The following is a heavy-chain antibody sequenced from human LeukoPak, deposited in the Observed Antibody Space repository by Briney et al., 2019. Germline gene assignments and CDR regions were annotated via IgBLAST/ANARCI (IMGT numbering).Heavy chain of an antibody. J-gene: IGHJ4*02. CDR2: ISYDGSNK. Sequence: GGSLRLSCAASGFTFSSYGMHWVRQAPGKGLEWVAVISYDGSNKYYADSVKGRFTISRDNSKNTLYLQMNSLRAEDTAVYYCAREGSGYGDLSRGFDYWGQGTLVTVSS. CDR1: GFTFSSYG. V-gene: IGHV3-30*03. D-gene: IGHD4-17*01. CDR3: AREGSGYGDLSRGFDY.